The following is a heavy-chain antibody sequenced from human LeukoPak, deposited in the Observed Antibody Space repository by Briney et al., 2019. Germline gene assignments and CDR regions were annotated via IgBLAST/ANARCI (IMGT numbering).Heavy chain of an antibody. D-gene: IGHD5-18*01. CDR3: ARHSYGTTSGAFDI. V-gene: IGHV3-11*01. J-gene: IGHJ3*02. CDR1: GFTFSDYY. CDR2: ISGSGSNI. Sequence: GALRLSCAASGFTFSDYYMSWIRQAPGKGLEWLSYISGSGSNIYYADSVKGRFTISRDNAKNSLYLQMNSLRAEDTAVYYCARHSYGTTSGAFDIWGQGTMVTVSS.